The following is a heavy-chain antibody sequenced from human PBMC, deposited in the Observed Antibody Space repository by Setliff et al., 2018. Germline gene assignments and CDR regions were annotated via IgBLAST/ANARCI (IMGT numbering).Heavy chain of an antibody. D-gene: IGHD1-1*01. J-gene: IGHJ4*02. CDR1: GASIRGGSGGSFY. CDR3: ARTGTYRYFDF. Sequence: ETLSLTCTVSGASIRGGSGGSFYWAWIRQPPGKGLEWIGSVLYSGTTFYNPSLKRPVTISVDTSNNQFSLNLKSVTAADTAVYFCARTGTYRYFDFWGQGTQVTVSS. V-gene: IGHV4-39*01. CDR2: VLYSGTT.